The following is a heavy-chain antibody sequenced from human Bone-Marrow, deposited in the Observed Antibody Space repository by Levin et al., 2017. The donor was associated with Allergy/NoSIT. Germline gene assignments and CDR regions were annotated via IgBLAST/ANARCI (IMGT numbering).Heavy chain of an antibody. Sequence: PEASVKVSCTASAFTFSSYWMSWLRQTPEKGLEWVANINPDGSVKYYLDSLKGRFTISRDNARKSVYLQMNSLRVEDTATYYCARGSPEEDIFTGYGYWGRGTRVTVSS. V-gene: IGHV3-7*04. CDR3: ARGSPEEDIFTGYGY. CDR1: AFTFSSYW. CDR2: INPDGSVK. J-gene: IGHJ4*01. D-gene: IGHD3-9*01.